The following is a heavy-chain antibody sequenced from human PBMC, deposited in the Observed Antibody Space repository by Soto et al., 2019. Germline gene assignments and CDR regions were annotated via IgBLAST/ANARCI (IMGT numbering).Heavy chain of an antibody. Sequence: ASVKVSCKASGYTFTNYHIHWVRQAPEDGLEWMGRINPSGGTTIYAQKFHGRVTMTRDTSTSTAYMELSSLRSEDTAVYYCATVSDREIFWSGYYYFDYWGQGTLVTVSS. J-gene: IGHJ4*02. V-gene: IGHV1-46*01. CDR1: GYTFTNYH. CDR2: INPSGGTT. D-gene: IGHD3-3*01. CDR3: ATVSDREIFWSGYYYFDY.